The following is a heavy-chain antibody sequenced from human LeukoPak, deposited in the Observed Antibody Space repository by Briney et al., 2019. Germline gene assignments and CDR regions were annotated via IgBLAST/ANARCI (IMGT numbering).Heavy chain of an antibody. D-gene: IGHD6-19*01. CDR3: AKDNRIAVAGTLDY. V-gene: IGHV3-23*01. CDR1: GFTFSSYA. Sequence: GGCLRLSCAASGFTFSSYAMSWVRQAPGKGLEWVSAISGSGGSTYYADSVKGRFTISRDNSKNTLYLQMNSLRAEDTAVYYCAKDNRIAVAGTLDYWGQGTLVTVSS. CDR2: ISGSGGST. J-gene: IGHJ4*02.